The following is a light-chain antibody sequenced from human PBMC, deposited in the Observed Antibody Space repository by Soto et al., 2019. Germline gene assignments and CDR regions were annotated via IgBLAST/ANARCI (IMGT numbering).Light chain of an antibody. CDR1: HEIGTY. CDR3: QQSFNAPT. V-gene: IGKV1-39*01. J-gene: IGKJ2*01. Sequence: DIQMTQSPSSLSAAIGDRVTITCRASHEIGTYLNWYQQKPGKAPNLLIYAASTLQSGVPATFSGSGSGTDFTLTISSLQHDDFATYYCQQSFNAPTFGQGTKLEI. CDR2: AAS.